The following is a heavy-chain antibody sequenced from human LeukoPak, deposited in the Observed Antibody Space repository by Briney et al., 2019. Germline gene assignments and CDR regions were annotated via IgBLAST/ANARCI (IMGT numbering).Heavy chain of an antibody. CDR3: ARFGGYGVY. V-gene: IGHV4-39*07. CDR1: GGSISSSTFY. J-gene: IGHJ4*02. CDR2: IYYSGST. D-gene: IGHD3-16*01. Sequence: SETPSLTCTVSGGSISSSTFYWGWIRQPPGKGLEWVGTIYYSGSTFYNPSLKSRVTISVDTSKNQFSLKLSSVTAADTAVYYCARFGGYGVYWGQGTLVTVSS.